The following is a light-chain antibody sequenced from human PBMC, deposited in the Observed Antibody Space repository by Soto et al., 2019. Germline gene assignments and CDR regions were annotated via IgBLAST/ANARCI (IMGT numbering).Light chain of an antibody. CDR2: GAF. V-gene: IGKV3-15*01. CDR3: QQYKKWPPLT. CDR1: QSVAFH. J-gene: IGKJ4*01. Sequence: EIVMTQSPATLSVSPGETATLSCRASQSVAFHLAWYQQKPGQGPRLLIYGAFTRATGIPARFSGSGSGTEFTRTISSLQYEDVAVYYCQQYKKWPPLTFGGGTKVEIK.